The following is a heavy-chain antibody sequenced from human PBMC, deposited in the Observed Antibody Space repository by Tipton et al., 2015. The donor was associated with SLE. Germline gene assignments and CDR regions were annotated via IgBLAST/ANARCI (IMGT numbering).Heavy chain of an antibody. CDR1: GFTFSSYG. V-gene: IGHV3-30*02. CDR2: IRYDGSNK. CDR3: AEAGRIAARPTLLDY. D-gene: IGHD6-6*01. Sequence: SLRLSCAASGFTFSSYGMHWVRQAPGKGLEWVAFIRYDGSNKYYADSVKGRFTISRDNSKNTLYLQMNSLRAEDTAVYYCAEAGRIAARPTLLDYWVQGTLVTVSA. J-gene: IGHJ4*02.